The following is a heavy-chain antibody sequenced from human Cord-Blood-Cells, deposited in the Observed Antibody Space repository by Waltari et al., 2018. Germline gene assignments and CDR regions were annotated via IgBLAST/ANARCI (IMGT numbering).Heavy chain of an antibody. J-gene: IGHJ4*02. V-gene: IGHV1-24*01. CDR2: FDPEDGET. CDR3: ATAKLWLFDY. CDR1: GSTPTELP. D-gene: IGHD5-18*01. Sequence: QVELVQSGAEVKKPGASVKLSCKVSGSTPTELPIHGVRQAPGKGLEWRGGFDPEDGETIYAQKFQGRVTMTEDTSTDTAYMELSSLRSEDTAVYYCATAKLWLFDYWGQGTLVTVSS.